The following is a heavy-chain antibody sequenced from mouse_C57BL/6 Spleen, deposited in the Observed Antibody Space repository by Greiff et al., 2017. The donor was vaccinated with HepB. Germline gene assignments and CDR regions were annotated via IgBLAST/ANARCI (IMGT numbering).Heavy chain of an antibody. CDR1: GFTFSDYY. D-gene: IGHD1-1*01. Sequence: EVKLVESEGGLVQPGSSMKLSCTASGFTFSDYYMAWVRQVPEKGLEWVANINYDGSSTYYLDSLKSRFIISRDNAKNILYLQMSSLKSEDTATYYCARGLYYGSGNYYAMDYWGQGTSVTVSS. CDR3: ARGLYYGSGNYYAMDY. V-gene: IGHV5-16*01. J-gene: IGHJ4*01. CDR2: INYDGSST.